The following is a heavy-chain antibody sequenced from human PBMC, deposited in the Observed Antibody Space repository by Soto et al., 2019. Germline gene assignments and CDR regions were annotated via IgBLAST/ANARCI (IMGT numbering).Heavy chain of an antibody. CDR3: AIPAGYGSGSPYFSFDY. D-gene: IGHD3-10*01. CDR2: ISGSGGST. Sequence: GGSLRLSCAASGFTFSDYAMSWVRQTPGKGLEWVSAISGSGGSTYYADSVKGRFTISRDNSKNTLYLQMNSLRAEDTAVYYCAIPAGYGSGSPYFSFDYWGQGTLVTVSS. CDR1: GFTFSDYA. J-gene: IGHJ4*02. V-gene: IGHV3-23*01.